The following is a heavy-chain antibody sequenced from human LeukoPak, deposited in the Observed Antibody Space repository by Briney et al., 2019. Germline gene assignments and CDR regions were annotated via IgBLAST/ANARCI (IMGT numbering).Heavy chain of an antibody. Sequence: SETLSLTCTVSGGSISSSSYYWGWIRQPPGKGLEWIGSIYYSGSTYYNPSLKSRVTISVDTSKNQFSLKLSSVTAADTAVYYCARGGGGSSWFDYWGQGTLVTVSS. CDR2: IYYSGST. V-gene: IGHV4-39*07. J-gene: IGHJ4*02. CDR1: GGSISSSSYY. D-gene: IGHD6-13*01. CDR3: ARGGGGSSWFDY.